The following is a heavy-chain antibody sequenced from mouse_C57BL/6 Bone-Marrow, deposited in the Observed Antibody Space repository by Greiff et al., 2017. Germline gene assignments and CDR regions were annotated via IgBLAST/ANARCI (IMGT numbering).Heavy chain of an antibody. D-gene: IGHD4-1*01. CDR3: ARVSNWDGWYFDV. Sequence: QVQLKQSGPELVKPGASVKLSCKASGYTFTSYDINWVKQRPGQGLEWIGWIYPRDGSTKYNEKFKGKATLTVDPSSSTAYMELHRLTSEDSAVYCGARVSNWDGWYFDVWGTGTTVTVSS. CDR1: GYTFTSYD. J-gene: IGHJ1*03. V-gene: IGHV1-85*01. CDR2: IYPRDGST.